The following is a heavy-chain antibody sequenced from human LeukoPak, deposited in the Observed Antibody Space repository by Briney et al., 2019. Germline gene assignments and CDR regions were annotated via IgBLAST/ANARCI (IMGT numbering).Heavy chain of an antibody. J-gene: IGHJ3*02. CDR2: VYYSGST. V-gene: IGHV4-59*01. Sequence: SETLALTCTVSGDSLSNYYWNWIRQPPGKGLEWIGYVYYSGSTNYNPSLKSRVTISVDTSKTQFSLKLSSVTAADTAVYYCARRLKMATPRPGDAFDIWGQGTMVTVSS. D-gene: IGHD5-24*01. CDR1: GDSLSNYY. CDR3: ARRLKMATPRPGDAFDI.